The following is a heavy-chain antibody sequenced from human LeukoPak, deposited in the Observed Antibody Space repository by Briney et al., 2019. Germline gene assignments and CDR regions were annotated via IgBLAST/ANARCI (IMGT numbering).Heavy chain of an antibody. V-gene: IGHV3-23*01. J-gene: IGHJ4*02. Sequence: PGGSLRLSCAASGFTFSSYDMSWVRQAPGKGLEWVSSLTTDGGSTEYADSVKGRFTISRDNSKNTLYLQMNSLRAEDTAVYYCAKEAPFGYYDSSGYFDYWGQGTLVTVSS. CDR3: AKEAPFGYYDSSGYFDY. CDR2: LTTDGGST. CDR1: GFTFSSYD. D-gene: IGHD3-22*01.